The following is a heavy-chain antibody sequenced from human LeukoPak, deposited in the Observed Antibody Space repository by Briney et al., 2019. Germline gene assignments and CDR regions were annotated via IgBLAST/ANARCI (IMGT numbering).Heavy chain of an antibody. CDR3: AKGHVLLWFGELFPPGHYGMDV. CDR2: INHSGST. J-gene: IGHJ6*04. D-gene: IGHD3-10*01. V-gene: IGHV4-34*01. CDR1: GGSFSGYY. Sequence: SETLSLTCAVYGGSFSGYYWSWIRQPPGKGLEWIGEINHSGSTNYNPSLKSRVTISVDTSKNQFSLELSSVTAADTAVYYCAKGHVLLWFGELFPPGHYGMDVWGKGTTVTVSS.